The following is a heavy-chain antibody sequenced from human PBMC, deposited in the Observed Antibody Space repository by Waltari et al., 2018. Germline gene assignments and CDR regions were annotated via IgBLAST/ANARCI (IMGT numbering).Heavy chain of an antibody. D-gene: IGHD1-26*01. V-gene: IGHV1-2*06. Sequence: QVQLLQSGAEVKKPGASVRVSCKASGDSFTVYYIHGVRQAPGQGLEWMGRVNPSSGATNYAPKFQGRVILTRATSISTAYMDLTGLKSDDTAVYYCARGLSWGDVWGQGAMVTVSS. J-gene: IGHJ3*01. CDR3: ARGLSWGDV. CDR1: GDSFTVYY. CDR2: VNPSSGAT.